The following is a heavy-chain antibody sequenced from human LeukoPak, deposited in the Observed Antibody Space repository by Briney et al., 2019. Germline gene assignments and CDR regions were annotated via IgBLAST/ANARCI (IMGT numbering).Heavy chain of an antibody. CDR1: GGSITSYY. V-gene: IGHV4-59*08. Sequence: PSETLSLTCTVSGGSITSYYWSWIRQPPGKGLEWIGYINISGRTNYKPALKSRVTISLDTSKNQLYLKLSCVAAAVTAVYFCAILDWSNYFIDYWGQVTLVTVSS. CDR2: INISGRT. CDR3: AILDWSNYFIDY. J-gene: IGHJ4*02. D-gene: IGHD3-3*01.